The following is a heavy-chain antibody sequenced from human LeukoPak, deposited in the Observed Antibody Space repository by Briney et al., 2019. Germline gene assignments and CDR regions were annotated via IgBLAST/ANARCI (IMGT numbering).Heavy chain of an antibody. V-gene: IGHV3-64*01. CDR3: ARDGGLTTSDYYYYYYMDV. J-gene: IGHJ6*03. Sequence: PGRSLRLSCAASGITFDDYAMHWVRQAPGKGLEYVSAISSNGGSTYYANSVKGRFTISRDNSKNTLYLQMGSLRAEDMAVYYCARDGGLTTSDYYYYYYMDVWGKGTTVTISS. CDR1: GITFDDYA. CDR2: ISSNGGST. D-gene: IGHD2/OR15-2a*01.